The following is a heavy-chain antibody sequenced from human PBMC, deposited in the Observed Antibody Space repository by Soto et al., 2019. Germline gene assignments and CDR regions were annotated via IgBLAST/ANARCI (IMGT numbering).Heavy chain of an antibody. CDR3: ARVGVATIPD. CDR2: IYYSGST. J-gene: IGHJ4*02. Sequence: VQLQESGPGLVKPSETLSLTCTVSGGSVSSGSYYWSWIRQPPGKGLEWIGYIYYSGSTNYNPSLKSRVTISVDTSKNQFSLKLSSVTAADTAVYYCARVGVATIPDWGQGTLVTVSS. CDR1: GGSVSSGSYY. V-gene: IGHV4-61*01. D-gene: IGHD5-12*01.